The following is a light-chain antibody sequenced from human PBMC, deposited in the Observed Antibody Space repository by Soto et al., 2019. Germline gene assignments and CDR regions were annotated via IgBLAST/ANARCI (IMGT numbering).Light chain of an antibody. Sequence: TLRLSPGERATLFCRASQRMSGNLAWYQQKPGQAPRLLMYEASNRATGVPARFSGSGSGTDFTLTISSLEPEDFAIYYCQQRRNYPPTFGQGTKVDI. CDR2: EAS. CDR3: QQRRNYPPT. J-gene: IGKJ1*01. CDR1: QRMSGN. V-gene: IGKV3-11*01.